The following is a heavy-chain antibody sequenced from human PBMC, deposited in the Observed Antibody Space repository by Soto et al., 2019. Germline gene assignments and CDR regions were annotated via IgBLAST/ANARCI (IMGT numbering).Heavy chain of an antibody. CDR2: INPNSGGT. V-gene: IGHV1-2*04. D-gene: IGHD6-13*01. CDR1: GYTFPGYY. J-gene: IGHJ6*03. CDR3: AREGYSSSWYASYYMDV. Sequence: ASVKVSCKASGYTFPGYYMHWVRQAPGQGLEWMGWINPNSGGTNYAQKFQGWVTMTRDTSISTAYMELSRLRSDDTAVYYCAREGYSSSWYASYYMDVWGKGTTVTVSS.